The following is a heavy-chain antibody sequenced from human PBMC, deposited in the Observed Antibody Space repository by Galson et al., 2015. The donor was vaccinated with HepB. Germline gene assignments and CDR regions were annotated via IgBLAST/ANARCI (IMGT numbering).Heavy chain of an antibody. J-gene: IGHJ6*03. CDR2: IWYDGNNQ. CDR3: ARGNHYGDRSYGRVDSSPPGFGWGVVLPGGRTYYYYMDV. CDR1: GFSFSSHA. Sequence: SLRLSCAASGFSFSSHAVYWVRQAPGKGLEWVALIWYDGNNQYYADSVKGRFTISRDNSKNTVSLQLNSLRAEDTAVYYCARGNHYGDRSYGRVDSSPPGFGWGVVLPGGRTYYYYMDVWGKGITVTVSS. D-gene: IGHD3-3*01. V-gene: IGHV3-33*07.